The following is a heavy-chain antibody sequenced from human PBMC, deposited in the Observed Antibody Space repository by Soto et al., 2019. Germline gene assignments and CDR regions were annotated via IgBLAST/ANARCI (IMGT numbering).Heavy chain of an antibody. Sequence: QVQLQESGPGLVKPSQTLSLTCTVSGGSISSGGYYWSWIRQHPGQGLEWIGYIYYSGSTYYNPSLKRRVTLSVDTSKNQFSLKLSSVTAADTAVYYCARDGSGRTAFDIWGQGTMVTVSS. CDR1: GGSISSGGYY. CDR2: IYYSGST. J-gene: IGHJ3*02. V-gene: IGHV4-31*03. CDR3: ARDGSGRTAFDI. D-gene: IGHD1-26*01.